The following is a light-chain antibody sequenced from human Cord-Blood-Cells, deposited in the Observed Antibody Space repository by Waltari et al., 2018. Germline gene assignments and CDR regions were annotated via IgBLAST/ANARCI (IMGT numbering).Light chain of an antibody. CDR3: SSYAGSNNYV. V-gene: IGLV2-8*01. CDR1: SSDVGGYNY. Sequence: QSALTPPPSASGSPGQSVTISCTGTSSDVGGYNYVSWYQQHPGNAPILMIYEVSKRPSGLPDRFSCSKSGNTASLAAFGLQAEHGADYYCSSYAGSNNYVVGTGTKVTVL. J-gene: IGLJ1*01. CDR2: EVS.